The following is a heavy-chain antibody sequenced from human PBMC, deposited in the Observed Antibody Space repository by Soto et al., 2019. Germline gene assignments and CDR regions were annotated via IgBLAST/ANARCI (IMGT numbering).Heavy chain of an antibody. J-gene: IGHJ5*02. CDR3: ARGGVITSVGCFDP. Sequence: SVKVSCKASGGTFSSYAISWVRQAPGQGLEWMGGIIPIFGTANYAQKFQGRVTITADESTSTAYMELSSLRSEDTAVYYCARGGVITSVGCFDPWGQGTLVTVSS. CDR2: IIPIFGTA. V-gene: IGHV1-69*13. D-gene: IGHD3-22*01. CDR1: GGTFSSYA.